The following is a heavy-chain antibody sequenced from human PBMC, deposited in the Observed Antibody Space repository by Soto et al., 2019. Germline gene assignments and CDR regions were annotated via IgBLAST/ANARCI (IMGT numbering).Heavy chain of an antibody. CDR3: ARGSSYGFNS. J-gene: IGHJ1*01. CDR1: NGSLSTHF. Sequence: QVQLQQWGAGLLKPSETQSLTCGVYNGSLSTHFWSWIRQSPVKGLEWIGEINHRGSTNYNPSLKSRVSLSIDMSQNQVSLKVTSVTAADTAMYYCARGSSYGFNSWGQGTLVTVSS. D-gene: IGHD5-18*01. V-gene: IGHV4-34*02. CDR2: INHRGST.